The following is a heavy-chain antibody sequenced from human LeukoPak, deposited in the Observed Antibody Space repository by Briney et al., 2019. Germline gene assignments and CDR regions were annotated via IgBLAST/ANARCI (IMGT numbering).Heavy chain of an antibody. Sequence: SETLSLTCTVSGGSISSSSYYWGWIRQPPGKGLEWIGGIYYSGSTYYNPSLKSRVTISVDTSKNQFSLKLSSVTAADTAVYYCARAYSRGYSYGPPFDYWGQGTLVTVSS. D-gene: IGHD5-18*01. CDR2: IYYSGST. V-gene: IGHV4-39*07. J-gene: IGHJ4*02. CDR3: ARAYSRGYSYGPPFDY. CDR1: GGSISSSSYY.